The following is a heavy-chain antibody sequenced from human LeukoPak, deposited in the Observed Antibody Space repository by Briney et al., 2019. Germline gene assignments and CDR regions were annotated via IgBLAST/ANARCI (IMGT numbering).Heavy chain of an antibody. V-gene: IGHV4-30-2*01. CDR3: ARWFPNARHFDY. CDR2: IYHSGST. J-gene: IGHJ4*02. D-gene: IGHD4-23*01. Sequence: PSQTLSLTCAVSGGSISSGGYSWSWIRQPPGKGLEWIGYIYHSGSTYYNPSLKSRVTISVDRSKNQFSLKLSSVTAADTAVYYCARWFPNARHFDYWGRGTLVTVSS. CDR1: GGSISSGGYS.